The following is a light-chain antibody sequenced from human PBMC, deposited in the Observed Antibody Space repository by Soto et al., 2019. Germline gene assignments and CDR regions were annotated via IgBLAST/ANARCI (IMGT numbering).Light chain of an antibody. CDR1: RSNIGNNA. CDR2: YDD. V-gene: IGLV1-36*01. CDR3: ATWDDSLSGQV. J-gene: IGLJ7*01. Sequence: QPVLTQPPSVSGAPRQRVTISCSGSRSNIGNNAVNWYQQFPGRAPKLLIYYDDLLPSGVSDRFSGSKSGTSASLAISGLQSEDEADYYCATWDDSLSGQVFGGGTQLTVL.